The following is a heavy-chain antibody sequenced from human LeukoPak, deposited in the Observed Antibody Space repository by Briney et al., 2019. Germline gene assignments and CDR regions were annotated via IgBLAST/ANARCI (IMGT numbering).Heavy chain of an antibody. CDR3: ARGPIVGATRRPTYNWFDP. J-gene: IGHJ5*02. CDR1: GDTFSGYD. D-gene: IGHD1-26*01. V-gene: IGHV1-8*01. CDR2: MNPYSGNT. Sequence: GASVKVSCRASGDTFSGYDINWVRQATGQGLEWMGWMNPYSGNTGYAQNFQGRVTMTRDTSISTAYMELSSLRSEDTAVYYCARGPIVGATRRPTYNWFDPWGQGTLVTVSS.